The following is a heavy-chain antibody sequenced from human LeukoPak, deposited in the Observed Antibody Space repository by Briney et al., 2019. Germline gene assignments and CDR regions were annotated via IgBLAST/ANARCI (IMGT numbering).Heavy chain of an antibody. CDR1: GFTFSSYG. CDR2: IWYDGSNK. CDR3: AKDPRSYCSSTSCPLWFDP. J-gene: IGHJ5*02. Sequence: GGSLRLSCAASGFTFSSYGMHWVRQAPGKGLEWVAVIWYDGSNKYYADSVKGRFTISRDNSKNTLYLQVNSLRAEDTAVCYCAKDPRSYCSSTSCPLWFDPWGQGTLVTVSS. V-gene: IGHV3-33*06. D-gene: IGHD2-2*01.